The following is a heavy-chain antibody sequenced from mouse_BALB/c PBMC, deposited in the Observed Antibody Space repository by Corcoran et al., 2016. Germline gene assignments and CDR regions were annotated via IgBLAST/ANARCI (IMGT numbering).Heavy chain of an antibody. CDR3: ARGYGNDYFDY. J-gene: IGHJ2*01. V-gene: IGHV1-84*02. CDR2: IYPGSGNI. CDR1: GYTFTDYF. Sequence: QIQLQQSGPELVKPGASVRISCKASGYTFTDYFINWVKQKPGQGLEWIGWIYPGSGNIKYNEKFKGKATLTVDTSSSTAYMQLSSLTSEDTAVYFCARGYGNDYFDYWGQGTTLTVSS. D-gene: IGHD2-10*02.